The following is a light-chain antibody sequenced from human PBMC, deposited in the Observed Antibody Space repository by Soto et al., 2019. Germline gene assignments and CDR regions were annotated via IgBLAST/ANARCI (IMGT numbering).Light chain of an antibody. CDR3: QSYDSSLRGVL. CDR2: GDI. V-gene: IGLV1-40*01. CDR1: SSNIGAGYN. Sequence: QSVLTQPPSVSGAPGQRVTISGTGSSSNIGAGYNVHWYQQLPGTAPKLLTYGDIDRPSGVPDRFSGSKSGTSASLAITGLQAEDEADYYCQSYDSSLRGVLFGGGTKVTVL. J-gene: IGLJ2*01.